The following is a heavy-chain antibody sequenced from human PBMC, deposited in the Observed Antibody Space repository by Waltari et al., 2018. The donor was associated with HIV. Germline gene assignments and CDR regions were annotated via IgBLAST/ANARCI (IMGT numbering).Heavy chain of an antibody. D-gene: IGHD3-3*02. Sequence: VHLQRCGAGLVKPTETLSLTCAIYGSSVNHDYSSWLRQSPGKGREWIGEVSHSGIGNYNPSRESQVSIYEYTSKNQFSLDVPYMTAADTAVYYCAGGSGTFGGGRGRFDPWGQGTLVIVSS. CDR3: AGGSGTFGGGRGRFDP. CDR2: VSHSGIG. V-gene: IGHV4-34*01. J-gene: IGHJ5*02. CDR1: GSSVNHDY.